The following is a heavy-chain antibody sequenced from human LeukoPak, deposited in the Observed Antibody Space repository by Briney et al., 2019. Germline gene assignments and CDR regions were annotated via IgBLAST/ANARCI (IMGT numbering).Heavy chain of an antibody. Sequence: GASVKVSCKASGYTFTSYGISWVRQAPGQGLEWMGWINPNSGGTNYAQKFQGRVTMTRDTSISTAYMELSRLRSDDTAVYYCARRFRGAANWDEDDAFDIWGQGTMVTVSS. V-gene: IGHV1-2*02. CDR3: ARRFRGAANWDEDDAFDI. CDR1: GYTFTSYG. J-gene: IGHJ3*02. CDR2: INPNSGGT. D-gene: IGHD7-27*01.